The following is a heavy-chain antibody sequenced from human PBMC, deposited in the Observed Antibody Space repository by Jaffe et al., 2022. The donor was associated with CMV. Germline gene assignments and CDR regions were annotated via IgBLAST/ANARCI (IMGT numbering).Heavy chain of an antibody. CDR2: ISSSGSTI. V-gene: IGHV3-48*03. Sequence: EVQLVESGGGLVQPGGSLRLSCAASGFTFSSYEMNWVRQAPGKGLEWVSYISSSGSTIYYADSVKGRFTISRDNAKNSLYLQMNSLRAEDTAVYYCAREGGSSGSIEYWGQGTLVTVSS. J-gene: IGHJ4*02. CDR3: AREGGSSGSIEY. CDR1: GFTFSSYE. D-gene: IGHD3-22*01.